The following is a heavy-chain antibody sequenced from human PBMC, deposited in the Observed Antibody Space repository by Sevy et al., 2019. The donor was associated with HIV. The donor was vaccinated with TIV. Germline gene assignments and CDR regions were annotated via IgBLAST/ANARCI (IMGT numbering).Heavy chain of an antibody. CDR2: FDPEDGER. D-gene: IGHD3-22*01. V-gene: IGHV1-24*01. CDR1: GYTLTKLS. CDR3: AATREYYYGNSGYFDY. Sequence: ASVKVSCKVSGYTLTKLSMHWERQAPGKGLEWMGSFDPEDGERIYAQNFQGRVTMSEDTSTDTAYMDLSSLRSDDTAVYFCAATREYYYGNSGYFDYWGQGTLVTVSS. J-gene: IGHJ4*02.